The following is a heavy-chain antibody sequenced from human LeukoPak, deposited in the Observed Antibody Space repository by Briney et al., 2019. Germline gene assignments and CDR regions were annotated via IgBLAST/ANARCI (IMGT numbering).Heavy chain of an antibody. CDR1: GGSISSSNW. V-gene: IGHV4-4*02. Sequence: PSGTLSLTCAVSGGSISSSNWWSGVRPPPGKGLEGIGEIYHSGSTNYNPSLKSRVTISVDKSKNQFSLKLSSVTAADTAVYYCASDIAAAATGDYWGQGTLVTVSS. D-gene: IGHD6-13*01. CDR2: IYHSGST. J-gene: IGHJ4*02. CDR3: ASDIAAAATGDY.